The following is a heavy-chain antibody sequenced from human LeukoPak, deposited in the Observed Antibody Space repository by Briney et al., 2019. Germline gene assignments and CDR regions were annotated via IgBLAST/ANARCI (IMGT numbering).Heavy chain of an antibody. Sequence: GASVKVSCKASGYTFINYYMHWVPRAPGQGLEWMGIINPSGGGTSSAQKFQGRVTMTRDTSTSTVYMEVSSLRSEDTAVYYCAREFSGYIDFWGQGTLVTVSS. CDR3: AREFSGYIDF. CDR2: INPSGGGT. CDR1: GYTFINYY. J-gene: IGHJ4*02. V-gene: IGHV1-46*01. D-gene: IGHD1-26*01.